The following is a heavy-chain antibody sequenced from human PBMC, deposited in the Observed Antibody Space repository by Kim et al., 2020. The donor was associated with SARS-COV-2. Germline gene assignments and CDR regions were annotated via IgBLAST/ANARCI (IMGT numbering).Heavy chain of an antibody. Sequence: SETLSLTCAVYGGSFSGYYWSWIRQPPGKGLEWIGEINHSGSTNYNPSLKSRVTISVDTSKNQFSLKLSSVTAADTAVYYCARGGDYYDRPGSYYYGMDVWGQGTTVTVSS. D-gene: IGHD3-22*01. J-gene: IGHJ6*02. CDR3: ARGGDYYDRPGSYYYGMDV. CDR2: INHSGST. V-gene: IGHV4-34*01. CDR1: GGSFSGYY.